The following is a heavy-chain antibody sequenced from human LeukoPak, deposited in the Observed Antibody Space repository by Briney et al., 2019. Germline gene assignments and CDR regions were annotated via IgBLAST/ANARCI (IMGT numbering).Heavy chain of an antibody. J-gene: IGHJ4*02. V-gene: IGHV3-21*01. CDR1: GFTFSRYS. D-gene: IGHD4-17*01. Sequence: GGSLRLSCAASGFTFSRYSMNWVRQAPGKGLEWVSSISSSSTYIDYADSVKGRFTISRHNARNSLYLQMNSLSAEETGVYYLARVYGDYALDFWGQGTLVTVSS. CDR3: ARVYGDYALDF. CDR2: ISSSSTYI.